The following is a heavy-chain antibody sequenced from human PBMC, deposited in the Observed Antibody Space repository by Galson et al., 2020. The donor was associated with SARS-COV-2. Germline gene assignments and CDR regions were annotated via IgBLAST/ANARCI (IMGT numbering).Heavy chain of an antibody. V-gene: IGHV1-18*01. CDR2: ISTYNGNR. D-gene: IGHD4-17*01. Sequence: ASVKVSCKASGYIFTNYGITWVRQAPGQGLEWMGWISTYNGNRNYAQKIHGRVYMTTDTSTTTAYMEMRSLRSDDTAVYYCARDYGRAFDIWGQGTMVTV. CDR1: GYIFTNYG. J-gene: IGHJ3*02. CDR3: ARDYGRAFDI.